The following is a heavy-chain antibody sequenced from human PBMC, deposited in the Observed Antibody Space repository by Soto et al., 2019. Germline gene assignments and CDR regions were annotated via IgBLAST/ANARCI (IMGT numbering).Heavy chain of an antibody. CDR2: IYYSGRT. J-gene: IGHJ4*02. V-gene: IGHV4-39*01. D-gene: IGHD2-21*02. CDR3: ARQRTTVVTQAYFDH. Sequence: SETLSLTCIVSGESISSSSYYWGWIRQPPGKGLEWIGSIYYSGRTYYNPSFKSRVTISIDTSKNQFSLKLSSVTATDTAVYYCARQRTTVVTQAYFDHWGQGALVTVPQ. CDR1: GESISSSSYY.